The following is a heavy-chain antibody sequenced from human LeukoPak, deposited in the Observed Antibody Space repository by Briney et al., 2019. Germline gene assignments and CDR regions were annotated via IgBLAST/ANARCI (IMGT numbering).Heavy chain of an antibody. Sequence: PGGSLRLSCAASGFTFSSHWVHWVRQVPGKGLVWVSRIKDDGSHTNYADSVKGRFTISRDNAKNTLSLQMNSLRAEDTAVYYCARGSGIITGIDEWGQGTLVTVSS. CDR1: GFTFSSHW. D-gene: IGHD6-25*01. J-gene: IGHJ4*02. CDR2: IKDDGSHT. CDR3: ARGSGIITGIDE. V-gene: IGHV3-74*01.